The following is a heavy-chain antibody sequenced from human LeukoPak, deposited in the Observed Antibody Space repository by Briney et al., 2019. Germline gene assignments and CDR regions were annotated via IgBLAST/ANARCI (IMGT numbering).Heavy chain of an antibody. CDR1: GYSISSGYY. CDR2: IYHSGST. V-gene: IGHV4-38-2*02. J-gene: IGHJ4*02. D-gene: IGHD3-22*01. Sequence: NSSETLSLTCTVSGYSISSGYYWGWIRRPPGKGLEWIGSIYHSGSTYYNPSLKSRVTISVDTSKNQFSLKLSSVTAADTAVYYCASDYDSGGPPDYWGQGTLVTVSS. CDR3: ASDYDSGGPPDY.